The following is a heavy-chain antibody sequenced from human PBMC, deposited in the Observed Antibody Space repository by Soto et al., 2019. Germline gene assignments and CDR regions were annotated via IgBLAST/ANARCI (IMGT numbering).Heavy chain of an antibody. V-gene: IGHV4-30-4*01. J-gene: IGHJ4*02. CDR1: GGSIRNVNYC. D-gene: IGHD7-27*01. CDR2: IYDGGIT. CDR3: ARGPSGDKVAY. Sequence: QVQVQESGPGLVKPSETLSLTCTVSGGSIRNVNYCWSWVRQSPDKVLEWIGHIYDGGITYINPSLNGRVTISIDTSKNQFSLRLSSVTAADTAVYYCARGPSGDKVAYWGQGILVTVSS.